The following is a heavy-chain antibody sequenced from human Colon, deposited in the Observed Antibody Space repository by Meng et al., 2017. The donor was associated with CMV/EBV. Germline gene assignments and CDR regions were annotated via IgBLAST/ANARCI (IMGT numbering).Heavy chain of an antibody. Sequence: SLASSWFHFCNYSQPLVRQAPGKGLEWVSVISYDGSNKFYADSVKGRFTVSRDNSKNTLYLQMNGLRAEDTAVYYCAKDVAAQFYFDYWGQGTLVTVSS. V-gene: IGHV3-30*04. CDR3: AKDVAAQFYFDY. CDR1: WFHFCNYS. J-gene: IGHJ4*02. D-gene: IGHD6-6*01. CDR2: ISYDGSNK.